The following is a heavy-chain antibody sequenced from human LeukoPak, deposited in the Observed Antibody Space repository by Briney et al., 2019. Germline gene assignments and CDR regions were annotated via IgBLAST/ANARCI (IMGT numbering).Heavy chain of an antibody. V-gene: IGHV1-18*01. CDR2: ISAYNINT. Sequence: VASVKVSCKASGYTFSSYSISWVRQAPGQGLEWMGWISAYNINTNYAQKFQGRVTMTTDTATSTAYMELRSLRSDDTAVYYCAKTGPTKYYYYMDVWGKGTTVTVSS. D-gene: IGHD1-7*01. CDR1: GYTFSSYS. CDR3: AKTGPTKYYYYMDV. J-gene: IGHJ6*03.